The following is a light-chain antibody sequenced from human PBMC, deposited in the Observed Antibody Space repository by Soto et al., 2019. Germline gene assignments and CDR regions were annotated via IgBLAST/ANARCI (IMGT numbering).Light chain of an antibody. V-gene: IGLV1-44*01. CDR2: RNN. CDR3: AAWDDGLNGLI. Sequence: QSVLTQPPSASGTPGQTVTITCSGSNSNIASNTVNWYQQLPGMAPKLLIYRNNQRPSGVPDRFSGSKSGTSASLVISGPQSEDEVDYYCAAWDDGLNGLIFGGGTKVTVL. CDR1: NSNIASNT. J-gene: IGLJ2*01.